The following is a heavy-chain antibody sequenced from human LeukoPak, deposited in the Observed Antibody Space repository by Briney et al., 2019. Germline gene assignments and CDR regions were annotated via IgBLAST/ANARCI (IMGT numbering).Heavy chain of an antibody. Sequence: PGGSLRLSCAASGFAFSSYGLHWVRQAPGKGLEWVAVIWSDGSDKYYADSVKGRFTISRDNSKNTLYLQMNSLRAEDTAVYYCAKEGGYYDSSGCLGYWGQGTLVTVSS. CDR3: AKEGGYYDSSGCLGY. CDR1: GFAFSSYG. V-gene: IGHV3-33*06. J-gene: IGHJ4*02. CDR2: IWSDGSDK. D-gene: IGHD3-22*01.